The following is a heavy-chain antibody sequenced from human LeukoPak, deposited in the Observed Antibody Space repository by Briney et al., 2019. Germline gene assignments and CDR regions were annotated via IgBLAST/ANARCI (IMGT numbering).Heavy chain of an antibody. CDR2: ISAYNGNT. D-gene: IGHD2-15*01. J-gene: IGHJ6*02. CDR3: ARESDTYCRGGSCYFSAAYYYYYYGTDV. Sequence: ASVKVSCKASGYTFTSYGISWVRQAPGQGLEWMGWISAYNGNTNYAQKLQGRVTMTTDTSTSTAYMELRSLRSDDTAVYYCARESDTYCRGGSCYFSAAYYYYYYGTDVWGQGTTVTVSS. V-gene: IGHV1-18*01. CDR1: GYTFTSYG.